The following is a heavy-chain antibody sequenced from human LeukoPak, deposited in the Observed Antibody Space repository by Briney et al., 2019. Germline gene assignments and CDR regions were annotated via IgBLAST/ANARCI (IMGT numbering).Heavy chain of an antibody. CDR3: AKASPPGIAAAGPDY. J-gene: IGHJ4*02. Sequence: PGVSLRLSCAASGFTFSSYAMSWVRQSPGKGLECVSAISGSGGSTYYADSVKGRFTISRDNSKNTLYLKMNSLRAEDTAVYYCAKASPPGIAAAGPDYWGQGTLVTVSS. CDR1: GFTFSSYA. V-gene: IGHV3-23*01. CDR2: ISGSGGST. D-gene: IGHD6-13*01.